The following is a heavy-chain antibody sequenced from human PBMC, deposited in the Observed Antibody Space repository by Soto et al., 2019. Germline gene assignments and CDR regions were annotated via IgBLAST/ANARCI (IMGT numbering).Heavy chain of an antibody. CDR1: GFTFANAW. D-gene: IGHD3-10*01. CDR3: TAGLLRSGGMDV. CDR2: IKGKTTGGTT. Sequence: EVQLVESGGGLVKPGGSLRLSCAASGFTFANAWMNWVRQTPGNGLEWVGRIKGKTTGGTTDYPTPVKGTFTISRDDSKNTLYLHLNSLQTEDTAVYYCTAGLLRSGGMDVSGQGTTVTVSS. V-gene: IGHV3-15*07. J-gene: IGHJ6*02.